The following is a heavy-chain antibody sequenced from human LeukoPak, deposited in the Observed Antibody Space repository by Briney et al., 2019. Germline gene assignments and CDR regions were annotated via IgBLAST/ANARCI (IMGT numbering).Heavy chain of an antibody. J-gene: IGHJ4*02. CDR3: ARMSSSSWFVCDH. Sequence: QPGGSLRLSCAASGFTFSTYWMTWVRQAPGKGLEWVANIKQDGGEKYYVDSVTGRFTVSRDNAKNSLYLQVNSLRAEDTAVYYCARMSSSSWFVCDHWGQGTLVTVSS. V-gene: IGHV3-7*01. D-gene: IGHD6-13*01. CDR1: GFTFSTYW. CDR2: IKQDGGEK.